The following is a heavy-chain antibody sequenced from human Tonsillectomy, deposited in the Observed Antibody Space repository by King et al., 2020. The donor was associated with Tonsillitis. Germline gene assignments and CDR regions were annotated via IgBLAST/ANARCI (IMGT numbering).Heavy chain of an antibody. CDR2: IYYSGST. J-gene: IGHJ3*02. Sequence: VQLQESGPGLVKPSQTLSLTCAVSGGSISSGGYSWSWIRQPPGKGLEWIGYIYYSGSTYYNPSLKSRVTISVDTPKNQFSLKLSSVTAADTAVYYCARGTVVTPDAFDIWGQGTMVTVSS. CDR1: GGSISSGGYS. D-gene: IGHD4-23*01. V-gene: IGHV4-30-4*07. CDR3: ARGTVVTPDAFDI.